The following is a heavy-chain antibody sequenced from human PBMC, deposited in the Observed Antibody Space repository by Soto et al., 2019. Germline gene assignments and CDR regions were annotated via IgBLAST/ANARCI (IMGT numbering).Heavy chain of an antibody. Sequence: ASVKVSCKASGYTFTSYAMHWVRQAPGQRLEWMGWINAGSGNTKYSQKFQGRVTITRDTSASTAYMELSSLRSEDTAVYYCARRTWIQLWPPAYWGQGTLVTVSS. CDR3: ARRTWIQLWPPAY. CDR1: GYTFTSYA. J-gene: IGHJ4*02. D-gene: IGHD5-18*01. V-gene: IGHV1-3*01. CDR2: INAGSGNT.